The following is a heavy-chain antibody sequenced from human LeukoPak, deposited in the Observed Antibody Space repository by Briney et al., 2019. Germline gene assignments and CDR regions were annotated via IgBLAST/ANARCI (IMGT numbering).Heavy chain of an antibody. V-gene: IGHV3-66*01. Sequence: PGGSLRLSCAASGFTFNNFAMSWVRQAPGKGLEWVSVIYSGGSTYYADSVKGRFTISRDNSKNTLYLQMNSLRAEDTAVYYCARALNRVWIDPWGQGTLVTVSS. CDR1: GFTFNNFA. D-gene: IGHD1-14*01. J-gene: IGHJ5*02. CDR3: ARALNRVWIDP. CDR2: IYSGGST.